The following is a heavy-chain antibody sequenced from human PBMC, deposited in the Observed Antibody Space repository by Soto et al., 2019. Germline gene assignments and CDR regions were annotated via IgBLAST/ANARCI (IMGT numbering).Heavy chain of an antibody. J-gene: IGHJ6*02. Sequence: ASVKVSCKASGYTFTSYDINWVRQATGQGLEWMGWMNPNNGNTSYAQKLQGRVTMTRNTSMSTAYMELRSLRSDDTAVYYCARVRYYGSGSYPKYYYYYGMDVWGQGTTVTVSS. CDR1: GYTFTSYD. V-gene: IGHV1-8*01. D-gene: IGHD3-10*01. CDR3: ARVRYYGSGSYPKYYYYYGMDV. CDR2: MNPNNGNT.